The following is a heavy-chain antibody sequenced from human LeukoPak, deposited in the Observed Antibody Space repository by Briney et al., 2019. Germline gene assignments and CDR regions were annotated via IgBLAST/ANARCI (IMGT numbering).Heavy chain of an antibody. Sequence: GGSLRLSCVVSGLTFSNRAMTWVRQAPGKGLEWVSSISISGNKILYADSVKGRFTISRDNSRNTLFLQMNSLQAEDTGVYFCANELRPNDYWGQGTLVTVS. CDR2: ISISGNKI. V-gene: IGHV3-23*01. D-gene: IGHD4-17*01. J-gene: IGHJ4*02. CDR1: GLTFSNRA. CDR3: ANELRPNDY.